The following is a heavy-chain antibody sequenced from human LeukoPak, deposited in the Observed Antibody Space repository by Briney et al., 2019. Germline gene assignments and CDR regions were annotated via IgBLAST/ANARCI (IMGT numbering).Heavy chain of an antibody. CDR1: GLTFSIYA. D-gene: IGHD3-3*01. J-gene: IGHJ6*02. V-gene: IGHV3-23*01. CDR3: AKDGRGVIRFLGWLLWGFVMDV. CDR2: ISGSGGST. Sequence: GGSLRLPCAASGLTFSIYAMSWASQSPGKGLEWVSAISGSGGSTYYADSVKGRFTISRENSKNRLYLQMDSLRAKYTAVYVCAKDGRGVIRFLGWLLWGFVMDVWGQGTTVTVSS.